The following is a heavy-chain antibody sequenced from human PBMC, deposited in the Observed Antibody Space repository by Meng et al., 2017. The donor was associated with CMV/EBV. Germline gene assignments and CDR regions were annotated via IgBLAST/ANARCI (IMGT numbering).Heavy chain of an antibody. D-gene: IGHD6-13*01. CDR1: GGTFSSYA. V-gene: IGHV1-69*05. CDR3: ARYAIAAAGLAAFDI. Sequence: SVKVSCKASGGTFSSYAISWVRQAPGQGLEWMGGIIPIFGTANYAQKFQGRVTITTDESTSTAYMELSSLRSDDTAVYYCARYAIAAAGLAAFDIWGQGTMVTVSS. J-gene: IGHJ3*02. CDR2: IIPIFGTA.